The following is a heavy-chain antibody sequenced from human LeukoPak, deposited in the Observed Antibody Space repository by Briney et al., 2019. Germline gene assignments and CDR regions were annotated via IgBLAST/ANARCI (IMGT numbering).Heavy chain of an antibody. V-gene: IGHV3-21*01. CDR1: GFTFSSYS. J-gene: IGHJ4*02. CDR2: ISSSSSYI. Sequence: GGSLRLSCAASGFTFSSYSMNWVRQAPGKGLEWVSSISSSSSYIYYADSVKGRYTISRDNAKNSLYLQMNSLRAEDTAVYYCARTMTTVTFDNWGQGTLVTVSS. D-gene: IGHD4-17*01. CDR3: ARTMTTVTFDN.